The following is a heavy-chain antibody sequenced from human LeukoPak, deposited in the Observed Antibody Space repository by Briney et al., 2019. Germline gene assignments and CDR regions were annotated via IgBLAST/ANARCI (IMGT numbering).Heavy chain of an antibody. CDR1: SGSINSYY. V-gene: IGHV4-59*01. Sequence: PSETLSLTSTVSSGSINSYYWNWIRPPPGQGLEWIGRIYSSGSTNSSTSLNSRVTISVDTSKTQFSLQLSSVTAADTAVYYGAREGAVVVITLDDAFDIWGQGTMVTVSS. CDR2: IYSSGST. D-gene: IGHD3-22*01. J-gene: IGHJ3*02. CDR3: AREGAVVVITLDDAFDI.